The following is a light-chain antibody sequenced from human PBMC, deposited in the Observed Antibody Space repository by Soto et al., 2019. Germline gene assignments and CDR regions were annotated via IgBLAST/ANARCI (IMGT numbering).Light chain of an antibody. Sequence: QSALTQPPSASGSPGQSVTISCTGNSSDVGGYNYVSWYQQHPGKAPKLMISEVSKRPSGVPDRFSGSKSGNTASLTVSGLQAEDEADYYCSSFAGNNNLVFGGGTKLTGL. V-gene: IGLV2-8*01. CDR1: SSDVGGYNY. J-gene: IGLJ2*01. CDR3: SSFAGNNNLV. CDR2: EVS.